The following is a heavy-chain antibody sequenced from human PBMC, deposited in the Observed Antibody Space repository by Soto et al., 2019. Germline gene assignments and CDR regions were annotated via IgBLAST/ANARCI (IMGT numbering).Heavy chain of an antibody. CDR2: IIPTLATA. CDR3: ARDEDLYYYGSASYYPY. D-gene: IGHD3-10*01. V-gene: IGHV1-69*11. Sequence: QVQLVQSGAEVKKPGSSVKVSCKASGGSFSSYVFIWVRQAPGQGPEWRGDIIPTLATANYAQKFQGRVTITADESASTTYMELSSLRSEDTAVYYCARDEDLYYYGSASYYPYWGQGTLVTVSS. CDR1: GGSFSSYV. J-gene: IGHJ4*02.